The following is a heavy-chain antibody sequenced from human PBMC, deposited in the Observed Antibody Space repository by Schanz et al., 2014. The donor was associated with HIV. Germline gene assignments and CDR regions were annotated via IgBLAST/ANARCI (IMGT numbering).Heavy chain of an antibody. V-gene: IGHV3-33*01. CDR2: IWHDGSIK. CDR1: GFTFINYG. Sequence: QEQLVESGGGVVQPGRSLRLSCVASGFTFINYGMHWIRQAPGKGLEWVAVIWHDGSIKDYADSVRGRFTISRDNSKNTLYLQMNSLRAEDTAVYFCATELVFSGSYPQYYDMDVWGQGTSVTVSS. CDR3: ATELVFSGSYPQYYDMDV. D-gene: IGHD3-10*01. J-gene: IGHJ6*02.